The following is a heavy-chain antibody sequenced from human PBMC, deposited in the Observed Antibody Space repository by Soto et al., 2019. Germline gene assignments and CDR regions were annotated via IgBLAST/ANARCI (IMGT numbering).Heavy chain of an antibody. CDR1: GFTFSSYA. CDR2: ISGSGGST. Sequence: PGGSLRLSCAASGFTFSSYAMSWVRQAPGKGLEWVSAISGSGGSTYYADSVKGRFTISRDNSKNTLYLQMNSLRAEDTAVYYCARDPNFSLTFHYYGMDVWGQGTTVTVSS. J-gene: IGHJ6*02. V-gene: IGHV3-23*01. CDR3: ARDPNFSLTFHYYGMDV.